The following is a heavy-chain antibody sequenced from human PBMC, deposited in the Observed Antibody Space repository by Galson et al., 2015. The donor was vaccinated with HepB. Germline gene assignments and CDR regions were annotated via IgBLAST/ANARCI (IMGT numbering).Heavy chain of an antibody. CDR3: ARDLGYYYDSSGYYYDY. CDR1: GGTFSSYA. V-gene: IGHV1-69*13. Sequence: SVTVSCKASGGTFSSYAISWVRQAPGQGLEWMGGIIPIFGTANYAQKFQGRVTITADESTSTAYMELSSLRSEDTAVYYCARDLGYYYDSSGYYYDYWGQGTLVTVSS. CDR2: IIPIFGTA. D-gene: IGHD3-22*01. J-gene: IGHJ4*02.